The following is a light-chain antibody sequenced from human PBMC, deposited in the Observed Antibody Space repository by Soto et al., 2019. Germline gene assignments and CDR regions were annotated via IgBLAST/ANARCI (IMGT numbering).Light chain of an antibody. CDR3: AAWDDSLNGPL. CDR2: SNN. CDR1: SSNIGSNA. J-gene: IGLJ3*02. Sequence: QPVLTQPPSASGTPGQRVTISCSGSSSNIGSNAVNWYQQLPGTAPTLLIYSNNQRPSGVPDRFSCSKSGTSASLAVNGLQSEDEADYYCAAWDDSLNGPLFGGGTKLTVL. V-gene: IGLV1-44*01.